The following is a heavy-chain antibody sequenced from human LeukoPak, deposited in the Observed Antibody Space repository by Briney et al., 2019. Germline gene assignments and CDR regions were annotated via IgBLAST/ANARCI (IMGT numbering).Heavy chain of an antibody. J-gene: IGHJ6*03. CDR2: IWYDGSNK. D-gene: IGHD3-22*01. V-gene: IGHV3-33*01. CDR1: GLTFISYG. Sequence: GRSLRLSCTTSGLTFISYGMHWVRQAPGKGLEWVAVIWYDGSNKYYANSVKGRFTISRDNSKNTLYLQMNSLRAEDTAVYYCARDGYYDSSGYYHNYYYYMDVWGKGTTVTVSS. CDR3: ARDGYYDSSGYYHNYYYYMDV.